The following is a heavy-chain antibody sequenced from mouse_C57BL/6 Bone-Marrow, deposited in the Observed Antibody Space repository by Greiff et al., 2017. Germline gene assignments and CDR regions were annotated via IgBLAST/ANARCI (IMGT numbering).Heavy chain of an antibody. D-gene: IGHD2-4*01. CDR1: GFTFSDYY. V-gene: IGHV5-12*01. CDR3: ARHDYVGAMDY. J-gene: IGHJ4*01. Sequence: EVMLVESGGGLVQPGGSLKLSCAASGFTFSDYYMYWVRQTPEKRLEWVAYISNGGGSTYYPDTVKGRFTISRDNAKNTLYLQKSRLKSEDTAMYYCARHDYVGAMDYWGKGTSVTVSS. CDR2: ISNGGGST.